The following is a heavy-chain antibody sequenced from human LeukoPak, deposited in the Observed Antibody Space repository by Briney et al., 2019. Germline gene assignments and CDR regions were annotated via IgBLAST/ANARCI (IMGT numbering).Heavy chain of an antibody. CDR1: GFTFSSYA. CDR2: ISGSGGST. D-gene: IGHD4-11*01. V-gene: IGHV3-23*01. CDR3: AEEILAWHSNQFDY. Sequence: GGSLRLSCAASGFTFSSYAMSWVRQAPGKGLEWVSAISGSGGSTYYADSVKGRFTIYRDNSKNTLYLQMNSLRAEDTAVYYCAEEILAWHSNQFDYWGQGTLVTVSS. J-gene: IGHJ4*02.